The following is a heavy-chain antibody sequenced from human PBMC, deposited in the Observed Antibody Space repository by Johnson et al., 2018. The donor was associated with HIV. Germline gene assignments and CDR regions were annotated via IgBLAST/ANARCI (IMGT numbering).Heavy chain of an antibody. CDR1: GFTFSNYG. J-gene: IGHJ3*02. CDR3: ARDAAKLEEDDAFDI. CDR2: IRYDGSNT. Sequence: QVQLVESGGGLVQPGRSLRLSCAASGFTFSNYGSHWVRQAPGKGLEWVAFIRYDGSNTYYADSVMGRFTISRDNSKNTLYLQMNSLRVEDTAVYYCARDAAKLEEDDAFDIWGQGTMVTVSS. V-gene: IGHV3-30*02. D-gene: IGHD1-1*01.